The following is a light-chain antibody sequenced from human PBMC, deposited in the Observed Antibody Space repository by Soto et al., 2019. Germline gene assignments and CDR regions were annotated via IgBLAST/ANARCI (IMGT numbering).Light chain of an antibody. J-gene: IGLJ1*01. CDR1: TNDVGGYNY. CDR3: NSYTSSTSRPYV. CDR2: EVS. Sequence: QSALTQPASVSGSPGQSITISCTGTTNDVGGYNYVSWYQQHPGKAPKLLIFEVSSRPSGVSNRFSGSKSGNTASLTISALQAEDESDYFCNSYTSSTSRPYVFATGTKVT. V-gene: IGLV2-14*01.